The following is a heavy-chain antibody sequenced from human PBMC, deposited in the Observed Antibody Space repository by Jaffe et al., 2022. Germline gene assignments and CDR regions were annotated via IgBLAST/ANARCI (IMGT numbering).Heavy chain of an antibody. D-gene: IGHD3-3*01. CDR1: GFTFSSYA. V-gene: IGHV3-23*01. Sequence: EVQLLESGGGLVQPGGSLRLSCAASGFTFSSYAMSWVRQAPGKGLEWVSAISGSGGSTYYADSVKGRFTISRDNSKNTLYLQMNSLRAEDTAVYYCAKVGEHYDFWSGYLEGYYYYYYMDVWGKGTTVTVSS. CDR3: AKVGEHYDFWSGYLEGYYYYYYMDV. J-gene: IGHJ6*03. CDR2: ISGSGGST.